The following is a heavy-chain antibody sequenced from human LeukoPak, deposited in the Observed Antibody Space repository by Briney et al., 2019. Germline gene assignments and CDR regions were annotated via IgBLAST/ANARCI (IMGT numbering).Heavy chain of an antibody. D-gene: IGHD1-26*01. J-gene: IGHJ3*01. CDR3: ARDVGATTSATFDL. Sequence: GGSLRLSCAASGFTFSDYYTTWIRQAPGKGLEWISYITSSGTSTYYPVSVRGRFTISRDNARNSVYLQMKNLRADDTAVYYCARDVGATTSATFDLWGQGTMVTVSS. CDR2: ITSSGTST. V-gene: IGHV3-11*01. CDR1: GFTFSDYY.